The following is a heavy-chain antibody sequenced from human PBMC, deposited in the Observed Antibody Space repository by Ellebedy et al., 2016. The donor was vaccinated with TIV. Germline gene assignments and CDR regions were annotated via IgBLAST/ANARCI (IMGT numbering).Heavy chain of an antibody. J-gene: IGHJ4*02. D-gene: IGHD5-18*01. CDR3: ARDPELDTAMASYYFDY. CDR2: ISHTGSRT. V-gene: IGHV3-23*01. Sequence: GESLKISCAASGFTFNSYAMSWVRQAPGKGLEWVSTISHTGSRTYYANSVEGRFIISRDNSKKTLYLQMNSLRAEDTAVYYCARDPELDTAMASYYFDYWGQGTLVTVSS. CDR1: GFTFNSYA.